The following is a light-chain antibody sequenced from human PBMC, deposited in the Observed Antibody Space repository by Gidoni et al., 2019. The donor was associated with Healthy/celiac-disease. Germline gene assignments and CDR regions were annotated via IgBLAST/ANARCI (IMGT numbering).Light chain of an antibody. J-gene: IGKJ1*01. CDR3: QQYYSTPWT. CDR1: QSVLYSSNNKNY. V-gene: IGKV4-1*01. CDR2: WAS. Sequence: DIVMTQSPDSLAVSLGERATINCKSSQSVLYSSNNKNYLAWYQQKPGQPPKLHIYWASTRESGVPDRFSGSGSGTDFTLTSSSLQAEDVAVYYCQQYYSTPWTFGQGTKVEIK.